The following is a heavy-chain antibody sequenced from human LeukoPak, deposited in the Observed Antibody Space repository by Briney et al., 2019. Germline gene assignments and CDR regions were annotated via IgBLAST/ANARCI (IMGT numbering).Heavy chain of an antibody. V-gene: IGHV4-39*01. Sequence: KPSETLSLTCTVSGGSISSSSCYWGWIRQPPGKGLEWIGSIYYSGSTYYNPSLKSRVTISVDTSKNQFSLKLSSVTAADTAAYYCARHGGAPMIVVVGWGQGTLVTVSS. CDR2: IYYSGST. J-gene: IGHJ4*02. CDR1: GGSISSSSCY. D-gene: IGHD3-22*01. CDR3: ARHGGAPMIVVVG.